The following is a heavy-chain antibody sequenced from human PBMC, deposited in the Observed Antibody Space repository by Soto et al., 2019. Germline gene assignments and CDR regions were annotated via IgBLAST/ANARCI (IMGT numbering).Heavy chain of an antibody. CDR3: ARDDDYGDYFDY. V-gene: IGHV3-21*01. D-gene: IGHD4-17*01. CDR2: ISSSSSYI. CDR1: GFTFSSYS. J-gene: IGHJ4*02. Sequence: EVQLVESGGGLVKPGGSLRLSCAASGFTFSSYSMNWVRQAPGKGLEWVSSISSSSSYIYYADPVKGRFTISRDNAKNSLYLQMNSLRAEDTAVYYCARDDDYGDYFDYWGQGTLVTVSS.